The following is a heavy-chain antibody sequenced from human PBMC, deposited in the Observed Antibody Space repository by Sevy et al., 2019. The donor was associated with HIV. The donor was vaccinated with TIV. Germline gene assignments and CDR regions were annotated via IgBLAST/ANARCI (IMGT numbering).Heavy chain of an antibody. CDR1: GFTFSKYS. J-gene: IGHJ4*02. CDR2: LSFGCGEI. Sequence: GSLRLSCAASGFTFSKYSMSWVRQPPGKGLEWVSILSFGCGEINYADSVKGRFNISRDNSKSSVYLQMNNLRPEDTAVYYCAREGCTKPHDYWGQGTLVTVSS. D-gene: IGHD2-8*01. V-gene: IGHV3-23*01. CDR3: AREGCTKPHDY.